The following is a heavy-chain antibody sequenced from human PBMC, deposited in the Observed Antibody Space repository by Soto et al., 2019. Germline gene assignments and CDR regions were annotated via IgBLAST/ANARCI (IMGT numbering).Heavy chain of an antibody. CDR3: ARQGTALYGMDV. Sequence: SDTLSLTCTVSGCSIISSNYYWGWIRQPPGKGLEWIGSIYYSGSTYYNPSLKSRVTISVDTSKNQFSLKLSSVTAADTAVYYCARQGTALYGMDVWGQGTTVT. J-gene: IGHJ6*02. CDR2: IYYSGST. V-gene: IGHV4-39*01. D-gene: IGHD3-10*01. CDR1: GCSIISSNYY.